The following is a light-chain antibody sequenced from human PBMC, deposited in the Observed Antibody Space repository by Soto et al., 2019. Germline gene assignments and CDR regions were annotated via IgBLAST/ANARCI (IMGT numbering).Light chain of an antibody. CDR2: GNS. J-gene: IGLJ2*01. V-gene: IGLV1-40*01. CDR3: QSYDSSLSGHVV. CDR1: SSNIGAGYD. Sequence: QSVLTQPPSVSGAPGQRVTISCTGSSSNIGAGYDVHWYQQLPGTAPKLLIYGNSNRPSGVPDRLSGSKSGTSASLAITGLQAEDEAYYYCQSYDSSLSGHVVFGGGTKLTVL.